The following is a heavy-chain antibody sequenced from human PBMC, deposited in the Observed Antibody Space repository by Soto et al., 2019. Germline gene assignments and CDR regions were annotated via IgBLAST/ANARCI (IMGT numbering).Heavy chain of an antibody. J-gene: IGHJ6*02. Sequence: GASVKVSCKASGYTFTSYDINWVRQATGQGLEWMGWMNPNSGNTGYAQKFQGRVTMTRNTSISTAYMELSSLRSEDTAVYYCARNYYDSSGYYPPGGMDVWGQGTTVTVSS. CDR1: GYTFTSYD. V-gene: IGHV1-8*01. D-gene: IGHD3-22*01. CDR3: ARNYYDSSGYYPPGGMDV. CDR2: MNPNSGNT.